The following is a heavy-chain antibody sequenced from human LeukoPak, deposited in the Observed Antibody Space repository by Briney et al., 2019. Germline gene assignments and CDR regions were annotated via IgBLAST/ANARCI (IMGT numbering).Heavy chain of an antibody. CDR1: GFTFSTHS. J-gene: IGHJ4*02. CDR3: AKSPYCSSTSCYSQGY. Sequence: GGSLRLSCAASGFTFSTHSMNWVRQAPGKGLEWVSYISSSSGTIYYADSVKGRFTISRDNAKNSLYLQMNGLRDEDTAVYYCAKSPYCSSTSCYSQGYWGQGTLVTVSS. CDR2: ISSSSGTI. D-gene: IGHD2-2*01. V-gene: IGHV3-48*02.